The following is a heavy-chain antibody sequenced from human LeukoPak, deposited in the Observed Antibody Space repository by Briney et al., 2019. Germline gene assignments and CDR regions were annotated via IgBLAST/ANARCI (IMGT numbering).Heavy chain of an antibody. V-gene: IGHV3-23*01. CDR3: AKDEGIAATGSAY. Sequence: GGSLRLSCAASGFTFSSYSMNWVRQAPGKGLEWVSAISGSGGSTYYADSVKGRFTISRDNSKNTLYLQMNSLRAEDTALYYCAKDEGIAATGSAYWGQGTLVTVSS. D-gene: IGHD6-13*01. CDR2: ISGSGGST. CDR1: GFTFSSYS. J-gene: IGHJ4*02.